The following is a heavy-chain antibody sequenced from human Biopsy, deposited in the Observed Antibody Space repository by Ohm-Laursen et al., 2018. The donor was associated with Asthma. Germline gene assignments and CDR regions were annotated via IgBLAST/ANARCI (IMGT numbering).Heavy chain of an antibody. CDR3: ARAVDYSHYYGIDV. D-gene: IGHD3-10*01. CDR1: GYTFNSAG. Sequence: ASVKVSCNTSGYTFNSAGITWVRQAPGQGLEWMGWISVYNGNTKVAQKLQDRVTMITDTSTNTAYMELRSLRSDDTAVYFCARAVDYSHYYGIDVWGQGTTVTVS. CDR2: ISVYNGNT. J-gene: IGHJ6*02. V-gene: IGHV1-18*01.